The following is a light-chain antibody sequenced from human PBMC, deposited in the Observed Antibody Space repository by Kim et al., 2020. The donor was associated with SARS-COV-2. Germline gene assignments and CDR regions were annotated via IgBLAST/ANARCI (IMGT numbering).Light chain of an antibody. CDR3: SSYTTSNSWV. CDR1: SSDVGRYNY. Sequence: QSITISCTETSSDVGRYNYVSWYQQHPGKAPKLMIYDVSKRPSGVSNRFSGSKSGNTASLTVSGLQAEDEADYYCSSYTTSNSWVFGGGTQLTVL. J-gene: IGLJ3*02. V-gene: IGLV2-14*03. CDR2: DVS.